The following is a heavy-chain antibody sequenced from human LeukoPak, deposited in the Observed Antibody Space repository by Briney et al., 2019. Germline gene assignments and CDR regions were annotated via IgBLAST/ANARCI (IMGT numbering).Heavy chain of an antibody. CDR1: GGAIGSYC. D-gene: IGHD6-13*01. J-gene: IGHJ4*02. Sequence: SVTLYLSWTVAGGAIGSYCRSWIWQPTGRGLKWIGRIYSSGSTSYNPSLTSRVTMSVDTSKNQISLKRSSVTAADTAGYYCARDPHSSSWNTPFDYWGQGTLVTVSS. CDR2: IYSSGST. CDR3: ARDPHSSSWNTPFDY. V-gene: IGHV4-4*07.